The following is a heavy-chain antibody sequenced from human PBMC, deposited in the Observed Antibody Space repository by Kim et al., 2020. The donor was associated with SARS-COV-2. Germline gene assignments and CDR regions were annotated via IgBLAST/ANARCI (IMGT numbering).Heavy chain of an antibody. D-gene: IGHD1-1*01. CDR3: AKDLNWNHAGCLDY. CDR2: ISWNSGSI. Sequence: GGSLRLSCAASGFTFGDYAMHWVRQAPGKGLEWVSGISWNSGSIGYADSVKGRFTISRDNAKNSLYLQMNSLRAEDTALYYCAKDLNWNHAGCLDYWGQGTLVTVSS. V-gene: IGHV3-9*01. CDR1: GFTFGDYA. J-gene: IGHJ4*02.